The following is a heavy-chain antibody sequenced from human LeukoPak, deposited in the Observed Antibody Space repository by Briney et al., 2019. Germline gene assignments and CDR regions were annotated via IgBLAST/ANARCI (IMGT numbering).Heavy chain of an antibody. V-gene: IGHV4-59*01. CDR1: GVSISTSY. CDR3: ARGKTYRWGGVGWFDP. Sequence: SETLSLTCSVSGVSISTSYWSWIRQSPGKGLEWIGYLYYTGSTNYNPSLKSRVTISGDTSKNHFSLKLSSVTAADTAVYYCARGKTYRWGGVGWFDPWGQGTLVTVSS. D-gene: IGHD3-16*01. J-gene: IGHJ5*02. CDR2: LYYTGST.